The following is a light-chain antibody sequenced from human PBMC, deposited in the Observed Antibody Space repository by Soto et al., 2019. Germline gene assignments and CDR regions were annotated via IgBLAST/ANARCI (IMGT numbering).Light chain of an antibody. CDR3: QQYGSSPLT. Sequence: EIVLTQSPGTLSLSPGERATLSCRASQSVISTYLAWYQQKPGQAPRLLIYGASNRATGITDRFTGSGSGTDFTLTSSRLEPEDVAVYYWQQYGSSPLTFGGGTKVEIK. CDR1: QSVISTY. CDR2: GAS. V-gene: IGKV3-20*01. J-gene: IGKJ4*01.